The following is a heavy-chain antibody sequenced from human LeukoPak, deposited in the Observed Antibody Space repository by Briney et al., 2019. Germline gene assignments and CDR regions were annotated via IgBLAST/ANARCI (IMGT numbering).Heavy chain of an antibody. CDR3: ATAQQYCSSTSCYIGWFDP. CDR2: FDPEDGET. CDR1: GYTLTELS. J-gene: IGHJ5*02. D-gene: IGHD2-2*02. V-gene: IGHV1-24*01. Sequence: GASVKGSCKVSGYTLTELSMHWVRQAPGKGLEWMGGFDPEDGETIYAQKFQGRVTMTEDTSTDTAYMELSSLRSEDTAVYYCATAQQYCSSTSCYIGWFDPWGQGTLVTVSS.